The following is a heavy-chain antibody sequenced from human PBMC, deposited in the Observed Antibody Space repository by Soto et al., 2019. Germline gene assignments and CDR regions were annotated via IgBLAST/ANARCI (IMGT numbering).Heavy chain of an antibody. J-gene: IGHJ6*02. CDR1: GFTFSTHA. D-gene: IGHD2-2*01. V-gene: IGHV3-23*01. CDR2: FSGSGGNI. Sequence: GGSLRLSCVASGFTFSTHAMSWVCQAQGKGLEWVSTFSGSGGNIYYAESVKGRLTISRDDSKNTLYLQMNSLRVEDTAVYYCAKDPPWTVGPLAMDVWGQGTTVTVSS. CDR3: AKDPPWTVGPLAMDV.